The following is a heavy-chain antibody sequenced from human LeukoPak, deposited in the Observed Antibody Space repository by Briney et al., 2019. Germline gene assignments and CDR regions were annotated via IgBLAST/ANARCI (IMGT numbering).Heavy chain of an antibody. Sequence: GGSLRLSCAASGFTFSSYWMSWVRQAPGKGLEWVANIKQDGSEKYYVDSVKGRFTISRDNAKNSLYLQMNSLRAKDTAVYYCARDLGYSGYDFFSFDPWGQGTLVTVSS. V-gene: IGHV3-7*01. CDR2: IKQDGSEK. J-gene: IGHJ5*02. CDR3: ARDLGYSGYDFFSFDP. CDR1: GFTFSSYW. D-gene: IGHD5-12*01.